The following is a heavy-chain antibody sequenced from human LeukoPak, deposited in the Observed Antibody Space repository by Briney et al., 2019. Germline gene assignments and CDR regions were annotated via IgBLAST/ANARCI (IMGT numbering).Heavy chain of an antibody. CDR2: FDPADGET. V-gene: IGHV1-24*01. CDR1: GYTLNELS. CDR3: AADGGGLSSVVTPRSSPFDY. D-gene: IGHD4-23*01. Sequence: ASVTVSCKVSGYTLNELSMHWVRQAPGKGLEWMGGFDPADGETVYAHRFQGRLTMTEDTSTNTGYMELTSLSSEDTAVYYCAADGGGLSSVVTPRSSPFDYWGQGTLVTVSS. J-gene: IGHJ4*02.